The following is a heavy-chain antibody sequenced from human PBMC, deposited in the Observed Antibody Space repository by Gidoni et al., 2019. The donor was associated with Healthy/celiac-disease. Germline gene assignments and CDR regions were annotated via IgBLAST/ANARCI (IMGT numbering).Heavy chain of an antibody. CDR3: AKIALRGYCSSTSCPDY. J-gene: IGHJ4*02. D-gene: IGHD2-2*01. CDR1: GFTFSSYA. V-gene: IGHV3-23*01. Sequence: EVQLLESGGGLVQPGGSLRLSCAASGFTFSSYAMSWVRQAPGKGLEWVSAISGSGGSTYYADSVKGRFTISRDNSKNTLYLQMNSLRAEDTAVYYCAKIALRGYCSSTSCPDYWGQGTLVTVSS. CDR2: ISGSGGST.